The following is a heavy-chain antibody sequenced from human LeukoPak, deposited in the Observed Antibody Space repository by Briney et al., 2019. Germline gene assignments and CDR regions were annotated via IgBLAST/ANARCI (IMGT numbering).Heavy chain of an antibody. D-gene: IGHD6-19*01. CDR1: GYTFTSYD. CDR3: ARGQIAVAAFDI. Sequence: ASVKVSCKASGYTFTSYDINWVRQATGQGLEWMGWMNPNSGNTGYAQKFQGRVTITRNTSISTAYMEPSSLRSEDTAVYYCARGQIAVAAFDIWGQGTMVTVSS. J-gene: IGHJ3*02. CDR2: MNPNSGNT. V-gene: IGHV1-8*03.